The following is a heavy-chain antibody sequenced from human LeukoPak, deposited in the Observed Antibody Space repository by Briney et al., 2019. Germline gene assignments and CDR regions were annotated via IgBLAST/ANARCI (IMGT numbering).Heavy chain of an antibody. CDR1: GFTFSNYV. CDR2: INGSGSFT. V-gene: IGHV3-23*01. D-gene: IGHD2-15*01. CDR3: ARDRGVVGQFDP. Sequence: GGSLRLSCAASGFTFSNYVMGWVRQDPGKGLQWVSIINGSGSFTSYADSVKGRLTISRDNSKNTLYLQMNSLRAEDTAVYYCARDRGVVGQFDPWGQGTLVTVSP. J-gene: IGHJ5*02.